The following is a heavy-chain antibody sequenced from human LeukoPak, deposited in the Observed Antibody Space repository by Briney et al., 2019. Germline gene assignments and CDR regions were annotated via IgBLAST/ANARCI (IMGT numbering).Heavy chain of an antibody. Sequence: AGGSLRLSCAASGFTFSSYAMHWVRQAPGKGLEWVAIISFDANIKYYADSVKGRFTISRDNSKNTLYLQMNSLRAEDTAVYYCARARDSSSWFSSDYWGQGTLVTVSS. CDR3: ARARDSSSWFSSDY. CDR2: ISFDANIK. D-gene: IGHD6-13*01. V-gene: IGHV3-30*07. J-gene: IGHJ4*02. CDR1: GFTFSSYA.